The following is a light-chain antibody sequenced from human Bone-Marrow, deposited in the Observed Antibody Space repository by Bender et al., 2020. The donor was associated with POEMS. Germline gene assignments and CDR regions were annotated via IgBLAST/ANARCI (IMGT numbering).Light chain of an antibody. CDR3: SSFAGGNNLI. Sequence: QSALTQPPSASGSPGQSVTISCTGTGSDVGGYDYVSWYQQHPGKAPQLLICEVTKRPSGVPARFSGSKSGNTASLTVSGLQAEDEADYYCSSFAGGNNLIFGGGTKLTVL. V-gene: IGLV2-8*01. CDR1: GSDVGGYDY. J-gene: IGLJ2*01. CDR2: EVT.